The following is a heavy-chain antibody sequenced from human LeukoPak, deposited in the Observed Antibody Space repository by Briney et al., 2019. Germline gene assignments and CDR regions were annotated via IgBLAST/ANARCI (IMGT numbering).Heavy chain of an antibody. CDR2: IYHSGST. J-gene: IGHJ5*02. CDR1: GGSISNYY. Sequence: TSETLSLTCTVSGGSISNYYWSWIRQPPGKGLEWIGEIYHSGSTNYNPSLKSRVTISVDKSKNQFSLKLSSVTAADTAVYYCARRHCSSTSCYEAWGQGTLVTVSS. CDR3: ARRHCSSTSCYEA. V-gene: IGHV4-59*12. D-gene: IGHD2-2*01.